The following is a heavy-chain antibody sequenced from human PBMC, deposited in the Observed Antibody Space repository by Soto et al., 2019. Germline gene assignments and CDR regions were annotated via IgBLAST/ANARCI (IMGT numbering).Heavy chain of an antibody. D-gene: IGHD4-17*01. J-gene: IGHJ4*02. CDR1: GLTFSDRY. Sequence: PGGSLRLSCAASGLTFSDRYMDWVRQAPGKGLEWVGRIRKKTNSYTTEYAASVKGRFIISRDDSTNSLYLQMSILKTEDTAVYYCTTVTKVDYYFDYWGQGTLVTVSS. CDR3: TTVTKVDYYFDY. CDR2: IRKKTNSYTT. V-gene: IGHV3-72*01.